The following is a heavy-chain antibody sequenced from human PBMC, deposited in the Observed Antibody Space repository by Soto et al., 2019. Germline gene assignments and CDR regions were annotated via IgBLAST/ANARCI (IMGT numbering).Heavy chain of an antibody. J-gene: IGHJ4*02. CDR2: ISKDGSVK. Sequence: QVQLVESGGGVVQPGWSLRLSCAASGFTFSSYGMHWVRQAPGKGLEWVAVISKDGSVKYYAESVKGRFTISRDNSKNTLYLQMNSLGAEDTAAYYCTGEVASGYWGQGTLVTVSS. V-gene: IGHV3-30*03. CDR3: TGEVASGY. D-gene: IGHD2-8*02. CDR1: GFTFSSYG.